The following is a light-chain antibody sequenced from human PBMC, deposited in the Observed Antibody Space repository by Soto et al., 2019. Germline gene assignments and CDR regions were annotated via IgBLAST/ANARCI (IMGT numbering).Light chain of an antibody. CDR2: RIS. Sequence: DIQINQAPSSLTTTLGDRVTITCRASHIIDRWLTWYQQKPGKAPKVLIYRISSLRSGVPSRFSGNGSGTDFSLTIRSLQPEDLATYYCKQSKSFPLTFGGGTKVEIK. V-gene: IGKV1-12*01. CDR1: HIIDRW. J-gene: IGKJ4*01. CDR3: KQSKSFPLT.